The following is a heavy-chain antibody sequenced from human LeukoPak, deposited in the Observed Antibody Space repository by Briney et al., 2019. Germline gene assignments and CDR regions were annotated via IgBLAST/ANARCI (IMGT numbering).Heavy chain of an antibody. CDR3: ARVYISGRSYFDY. Sequence: SETLSLTCTVSGYSISSGYYWGWIRPPPGKGLEWIGNIYPTGSTYYNPSLKSRVTISVDTSKNQFSLKVSSVSAADTAVYYCARVYISGRSYFDYWGQGILVTVSS. J-gene: IGHJ4*02. CDR2: IYPTGST. D-gene: IGHD5/OR15-5a*01. CDR1: GYSISSGYY. V-gene: IGHV4-38-2*02.